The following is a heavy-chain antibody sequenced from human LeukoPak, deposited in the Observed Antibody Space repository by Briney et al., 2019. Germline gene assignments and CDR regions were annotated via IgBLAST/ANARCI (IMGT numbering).Heavy chain of an antibody. CDR3: AKAGAVVVVAAKYFDY. J-gene: IGHJ4*02. CDR1: GCTFSSYA. Sequence: GGSLILSCAASGCTFSSYAMSWVRQAPGKGLEWVSAISGSGDSTYYAASVKGRFTISRDDSKNTLYLQMNSLRAEDTAVYYCAKAGAVVVVAAKYFDYWGQGTLVTVSS. V-gene: IGHV3-23*01. D-gene: IGHD2-15*01. CDR2: ISGSGDST.